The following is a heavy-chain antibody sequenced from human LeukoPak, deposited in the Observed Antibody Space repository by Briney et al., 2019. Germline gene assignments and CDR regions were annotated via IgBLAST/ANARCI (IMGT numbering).Heavy chain of an antibody. CDR2: IYNSGTT. Sequence: SETLSLTCTVSGXSVSSSYWSWIRQPPGKGLEWIGYIYNSGTTNYNPSLKSRVTISVDTSKNQFSLKLSSVTAADTAVYYCAREGSGSYYNWFDPWGQGTLVTVSS. D-gene: IGHD3-10*01. J-gene: IGHJ5*02. CDR3: AREGSGSYYNWFDP. CDR1: GXSVSSSY. V-gene: IGHV4-59*02.